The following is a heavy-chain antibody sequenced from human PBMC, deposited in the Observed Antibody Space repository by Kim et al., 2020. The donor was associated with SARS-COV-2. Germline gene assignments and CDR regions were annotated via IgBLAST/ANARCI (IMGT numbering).Heavy chain of an antibody. Sequence: SETLSLTCTVSGGSISSYYWSWIRQPPGKGLEWIGYIYYSGSTNYNPSLKSRVTISVDTSKNQFSLKLSSVTAADTAVYYCARAGTNFGVVIPGRGGMDVWGQGTTVTVSS. D-gene: IGHD3-3*01. CDR3: ARAGTNFGVVIPGRGGMDV. V-gene: IGHV4-59*01. CDR1: GGSISSYY. J-gene: IGHJ6*02. CDR2: IYYSGST.